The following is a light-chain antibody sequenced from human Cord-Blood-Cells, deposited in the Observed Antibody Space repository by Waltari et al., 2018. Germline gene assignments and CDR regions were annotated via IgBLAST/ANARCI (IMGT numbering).Light chain of an antibody. CDR2: NAS. CDR3: QQYNSYSYT. Sequence: DIQVTQCSPSLSASVVDMYTITCRASQSISSWLAWYQQKPGKAPKLLIYNASSLQSGVPSRFSGSGSGTEFTLTISSLQPDDFATYYCQQYNSYSYTFGQGTKLEIK. J-gene: IGKJ2*01. V-gene: IGKV1-5*03. CDR1: QSISSW.